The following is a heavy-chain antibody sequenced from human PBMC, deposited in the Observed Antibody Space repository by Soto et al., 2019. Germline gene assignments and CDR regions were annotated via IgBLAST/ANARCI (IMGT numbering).Heavy chain of an antibody. J-gene: IGHJ5*01. CDR1: VFTFSRHA. CDR3: ARTRNGGVADSFDS. Sequence: GGSLRLSCASSVFTFSRHAIHWVRLTPGRGLEWVLAISRDGSYIYYTDSVKGRFTVSRDNSKNTVFVQMNRLIPDDTALYFCARTRNGGVADSFDSWGQGTRVTVSS. CDR2: ISRDGSYI. V-gene: IGHV3-30*04. D-gene: IGHD3-3*01.